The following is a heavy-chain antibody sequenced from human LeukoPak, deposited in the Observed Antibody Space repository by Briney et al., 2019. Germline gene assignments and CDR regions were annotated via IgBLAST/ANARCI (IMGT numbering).Heavy chain of an antibody. Sequence: PSETLSLTCNVSDGSISSHNYFWSWIRQPAGKGLEWIGRMSSNGISTYNPSLKSRVTISIDTSRNQFSMNLNSVTAADTAVYYCARGEAGKRTSRYYDILTGYYGVDYWGQGTLVTVSS. D-gene: IGHD3-9*01. CDR2: MSSNGIS. V-gene: IGHV4-61*02. CDR3: ARGEAGKRTSRYYDILTGYYGVDY. CDR1: DGSISSHNYF. J-gene: IGHJ4*02.